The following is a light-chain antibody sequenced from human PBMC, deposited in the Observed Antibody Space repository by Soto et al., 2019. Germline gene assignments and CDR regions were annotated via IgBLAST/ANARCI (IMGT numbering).Light chain of an antibody. CDR3: MQGTHWPPMYT. CDR2: KVS. J-gene: IGKJ2*01. Sequence: DVVMTQSPLSLPVTLGQPASISCRSSQSLVYSDGNTYLNWFQQRPGQSPRRLIYKVSNRDSEVPGRFSGSGSGTGFTLKISTVEAENVGVYYGMQGTHWPPMYTFGQGTKVEIK. CDR1: QSLVYSDGNTY. V-gene: IGKV2-30*01.